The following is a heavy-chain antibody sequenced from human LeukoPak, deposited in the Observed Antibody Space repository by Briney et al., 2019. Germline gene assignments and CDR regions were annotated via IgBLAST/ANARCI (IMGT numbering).Heavy chain of an antibody. Sequence: SETLSLTCAVYGGSFSGYYWSWIRQPPGKGLEWIGEINHSGSTNYNPSLKSRVTISVDTSKNQFSLKLSSVTAADTAVYYCARLSYSSSRYYYYYYMDVWGKGTTVTVSS. J-gene: IGHJ6*03. CDR3: ARLSYSSSRYYYYYYMDV. D-gene: IGHD6-6*01. CDR1: GGSFSGYY. V-gene: IGHV4-34*01. CDR2: INHSGST.